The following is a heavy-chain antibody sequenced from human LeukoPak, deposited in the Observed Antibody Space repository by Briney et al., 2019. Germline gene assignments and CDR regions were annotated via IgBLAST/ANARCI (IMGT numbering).Heavy chain of an antibody. D-gene: IGHD3-16*01. CDR2: TYYRSTWYN. V-gene: IGHV6-1*01. CDR3: ARRPTHYDCFDP. Sequence: SQTLSLTCAISGDSVSINSVTWNWIRQSPSRGLEWLGRTYYRSTWYNDYAVSVRGRITVNPDTSKNQFSLHLNSVTPEDTAVYYCARRPTHYDCFDPWGQGILVTVSS. J-gene: IGHJ5*02. CDR1: GDSVSINSVT.